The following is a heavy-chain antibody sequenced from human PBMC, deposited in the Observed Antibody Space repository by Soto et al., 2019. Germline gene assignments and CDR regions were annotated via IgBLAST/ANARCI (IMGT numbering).Heavy chain of an antibody. CDR2: ISAYNGNT. D-gene: IGHD2-2*01. J-gene: IGHJ5*02. V-gene: IGHV1-18*01. CDR3: ARDLVVLPAATLVRFDP. Sequence: AASVKVSCKASGYTFTSYGISWVRQAPGQGLEWMGWISAYNGNTNYAQKLQGRVTMTTDTSTSTAYMELRSLRSDDTAVYYCARDLVVLPAATLVRFDPWGQGTLVTVYS. CDR1: GYTFTSYG.